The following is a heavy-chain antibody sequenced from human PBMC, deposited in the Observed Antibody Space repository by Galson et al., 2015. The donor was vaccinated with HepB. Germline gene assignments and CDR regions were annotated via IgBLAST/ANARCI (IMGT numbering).Heavy chain of an antibody. CDR3: ARSYSSGYKDLDY. Sequence: SVKVSCKASGGTFSSYAISWVRQAPGQGLEWMGGIIPIFGTANYAQKFQGRVTITADESTSTAYMELSSLRSEDTAVYYCARSYSSGYKDLDYWGQGTLVTVSS. J-gene: IGHJ4*02. D-gene: IGHD3-22*01. CDR2: IIPIFGTA. CDR1: GGTFSSYA. V-gene: IGHV1-69*13.